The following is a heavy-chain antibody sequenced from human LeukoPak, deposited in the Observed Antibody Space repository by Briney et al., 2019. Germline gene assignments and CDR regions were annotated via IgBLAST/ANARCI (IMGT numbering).Heavy chain of an antibody. CDR3: ARTGPDIVVLRGGHDAFDI. Sequence: PSETLSLTCTVSGGSISSYYWSWIRQPPGKGLEWIGYIYYSGSTNYNPSLKSRVTISVDTSKNQFSLKLSSVTAADTAVYYCARTGPDIVVLRGGHDAFDIWGQGTMVTVSS. CDR2: IYYSGST. CDR1: GGSISSYY. V-gene: IGHV4-59*08. J-gene: IGHJ3*02. D-gene: IGHD2-2*01.